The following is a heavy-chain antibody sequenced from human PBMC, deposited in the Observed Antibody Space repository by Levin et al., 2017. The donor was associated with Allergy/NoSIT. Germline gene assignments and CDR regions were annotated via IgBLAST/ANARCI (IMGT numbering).Heavy chain of an antibody. V-gene: IGHV4-59*01. J-gene: IGHJ6*02. Sequence: PSETLSLTCTVSGGSITSYYWSWIRQPPGKGLEWIGYIYYSGTTKYNPSLKSRVSISVDTSKNQFSLKLRSVTAADTAVYYCARDRTTVTTKDVYYYGMDVWGQGTTVSVSS. CDR3: ARDRTTVTTKDVYYYGMDV. D-gene: IGHD4-17*01. CDR1: GGSITSYY. CDR2: IYYSGTT.